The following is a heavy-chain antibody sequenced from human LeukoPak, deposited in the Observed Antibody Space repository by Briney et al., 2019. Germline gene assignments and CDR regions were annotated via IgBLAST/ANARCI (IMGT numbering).Heavy chain of an antibody. CDR2: ISSSSSTI. CDR1: GFTFNSYS. V-gene: IGHV3-48*01. Sequence: PGGSLTLSCAASGFTFNSYSMNWVRQAPGKELEGVSYISSSSSTIYYADSVKGRFTISRDNAKNSLYLQMNSLRAEDTAVYYCARVTSASYWYFDYWGQGTLVTVSS. J-gene: IGHJ4*02. D-gene: IGHD1-26*01. CDR3: ARVTSASYWYFDY.